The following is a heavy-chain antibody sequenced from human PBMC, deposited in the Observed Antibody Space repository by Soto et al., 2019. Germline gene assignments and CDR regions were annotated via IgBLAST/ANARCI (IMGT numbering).Heavy chain of an antibody. J-gene: IGHJ5*02. CDR3: ARALPVAKGGFDP. CDR2: IYTAGGT. CDR1: GFTVSNTY. D-gene: IGHD4-4*01. V-gene: IGHV3-53*01. Sequence: GGSLRLSCAASGFTVSNTYMTWVRQPPGKGLECVSVIYTAGGTNYADSVKGRFIISRDNSKNTLYLQMNSLRAEDTAVYYCARALPVAKGGFDPWGQGTLVGVSS.